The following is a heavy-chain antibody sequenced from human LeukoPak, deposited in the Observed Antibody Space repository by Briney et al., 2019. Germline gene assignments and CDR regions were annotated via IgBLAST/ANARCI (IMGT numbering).Heavy chain of an antibody. CDR3: ARDWGLRAQTRLFDY. D-gene: IGHD3-10*01. Sequence: ASVKVSCKASGYTFTNYYIHWVRQAPGQGLEWMGVINPTGGSTSYAQKFQGRVTMTRDTSTNTVYMELSSLRSEETAVYYCARDWGLRAQTRLFDYWGQGTLVTVSS. CDR1: GYTFTNYY. CDR2: INPTGGST. V-gene: IGHV1-46*01. J-gene: IGHJ4*02.